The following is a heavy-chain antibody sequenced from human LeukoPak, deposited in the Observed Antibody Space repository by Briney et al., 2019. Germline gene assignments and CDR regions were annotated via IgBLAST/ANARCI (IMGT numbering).Heavy chain of an antibody. V-gene: IGHV3-30-3*01. CDR1: GFTFSSYA. J-gene: IGHJ4*02. D-gene: IGHD6-13*01. Sequence: GGSLRLSCAASGFTFSSYAMHWVRQAPGKGLEWVAVISYDGSNKYYADSVKGRFTISRDNSKNTLYLRINSLRAEDTAVYCCARERQLTYYFDYWGQGTLVTVSS. CDR3: ARERQLTYYFDY. CDR2: ISYDGSNK.